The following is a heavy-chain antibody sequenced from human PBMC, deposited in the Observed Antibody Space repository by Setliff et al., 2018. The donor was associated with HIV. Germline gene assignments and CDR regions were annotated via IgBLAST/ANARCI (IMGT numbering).Heavy chain of an antibody. D-gene: IGHD4-17*01. Sequence: GASVKVSCKVSGGTFNSYTFTWVRQAPGQGLEWMGGIIPILGIANYAQKFQGRVTMTRDTSTSTAYMELNTLRVEDTAVYYCMYGGRTATTHWGQGTLVTVSS. CDR1: GGTFNSYT. CDR2: IIPILGIA. CDR3: MYGGRTATTH. J-gene: IGHJ4*02. V-gene: IGHV1-69*10.